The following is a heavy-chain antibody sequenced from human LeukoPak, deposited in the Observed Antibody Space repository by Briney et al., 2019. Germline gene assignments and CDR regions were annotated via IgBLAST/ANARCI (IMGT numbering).Heavy chain of an antibody. D-gene: IGHD3-10*01. CDR1: GFTFSSYE. Sequence: GGSLRLSRAASGFTFSSYEMNWVRQAPGKGLEWVSYIGSSGSTIYYADSVKGRFTISRDNAKNSLYLQMNSLRAEDTAVYYCARDPDITMVRGVVDGMDVWGQGTTVTVSS. CDR2: IGSSGSTI. J-gene: IGHJ6*02. CDR3: ARDPDITMVRGVVDGMDV. V-gene: IGHV3-48*03.